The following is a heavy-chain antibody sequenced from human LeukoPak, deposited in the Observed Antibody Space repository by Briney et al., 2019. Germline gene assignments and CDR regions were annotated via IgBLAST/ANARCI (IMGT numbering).Heavy chain of an antibody. V-gene: IGHV3-9*01. CDR2: ISWNSGSI. CDR3: ATVHFGYFDY. CDR1: GFTFDDYA. D-gene: IGHD3-3*01. Sequence: GGSLRLSCAASGFTFDDYAMHWVRQAPGKGLEWVSGISWNSGSIGYADSVKGRFTISRDNAKKSLYLQVDGLRAEDTAVYYCATVHFGYFDYWGRGTLVTVSS. J-gene: IGHJ4*02.